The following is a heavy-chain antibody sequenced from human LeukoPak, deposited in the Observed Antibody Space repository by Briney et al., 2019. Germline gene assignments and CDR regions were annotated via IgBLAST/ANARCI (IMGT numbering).Heavy chain of an antibody. CDR1: GFTFSSYG. CDR3: ARDHEQQPLYYFDY. Sequence: GGSLRLSCAASGFTFSSYGMHWVRQAPGKGLEWVAVISYDGSNKYYADSVKGRFTISRDNSKNTLYLQMNSLRAEDTAVYYCARDHEQQPLYYFDYWGQGTLVTVSS. J-gene: IGHJ4*02. D-gene: IGHD6-13*01. V-gene: IGHV3-30*03. CDR2: ISYDGSNK.